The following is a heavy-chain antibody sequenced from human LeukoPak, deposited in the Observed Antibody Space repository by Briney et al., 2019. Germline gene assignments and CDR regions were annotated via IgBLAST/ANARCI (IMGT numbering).Heavy chain of an antibody. Sequence: PSETLSLTCSVSGGSISSHYWSWIRQPPGKGLEWIGYIYYSGSTYYNPSLKSRVTISVDTSKNQFSLKLSSVTAADTAVYYCARSIIVVVPAAPSYYYYGMDVWGQGTTVTVSS. D-gene: IGHD2-2*01. V-gene: IGHV4-30-4*01. J-gene: IGHJ6*02. CDR1: GGSISSHY. CDR3: ARSIIVVVPAAPSYYYYGMDV. CDR2: IYYSGST.